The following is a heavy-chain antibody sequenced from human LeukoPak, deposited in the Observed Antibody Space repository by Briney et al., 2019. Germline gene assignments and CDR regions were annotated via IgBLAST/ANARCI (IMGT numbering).Heavy chain of an antibody. Sequence: TSETLSLTCTVSGGSIRNYYWSWVRQPPGKGLEWIGYIYYSGSTSYNPSLKSRVTISVDTSKNQFSLKLSPVTAADTAVYYCARFITAGGYDALDIWGQGTMVTVSS. J-gene: IGHJ3*02. CDR1: GGSIRNYY. CDR3: ARFITAGGYDALDI. D-gene: IGHD6-13*01. V-gene: IGHV4-59*08. CDR2: IYYSGST.